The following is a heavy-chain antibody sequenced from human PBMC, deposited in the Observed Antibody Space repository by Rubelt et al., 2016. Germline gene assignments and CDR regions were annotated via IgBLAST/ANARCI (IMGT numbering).Heavy chain of an antibody. V-gene: IGHV3-21*01. Sequence: TGLEWVSSISSSSSYIYYADSVKGRFTISRDNSKNTLYLQMNSLRAEDTAVYYCARVSKGYSGSSYYGMDVWGQGTTVTVSS. CDR3: ARVSKGYSGSSYYGMDV. J-gene: IGHJ6*02. CDR2: ISSSSSYI. D-gene: IGHD6-6*01.